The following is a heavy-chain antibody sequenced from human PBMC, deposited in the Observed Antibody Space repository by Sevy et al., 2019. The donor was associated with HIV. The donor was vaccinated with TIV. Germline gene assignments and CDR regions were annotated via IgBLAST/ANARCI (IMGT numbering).Heavy chain of an antibody. V-gene: IGHV4-61*01. D-gene: IGHD6-13*01. CDR1: GASVSYGNYY. CDR3: VRDRIAAAGGYFDY. J-gene: IGHJ4*02. CDR2: MSYIGST. Sequence: SETLSLTCTVSGASVSYGNYYWTWIRQPPGKGLEWIGYMSYIGSTNYNPSLKSRVTISIDTAKNQWSLRLNSVTATDTAVYYCVRDRIAAAGGYFDYWGQGALVTVSS.